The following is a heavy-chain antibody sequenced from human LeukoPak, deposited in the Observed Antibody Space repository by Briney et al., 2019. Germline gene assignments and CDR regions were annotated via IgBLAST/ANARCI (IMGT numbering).Heavy chain of an antibody. D-gene: IGHD3-10*01. V-gene: IGHV3-30-3*01. Sequence: GRSLRLSCAASGFTFSSYAMHWVRQAPGKGLEWVAVISYDGSNTYYADSVKGRFTISRDNSKNTLYLQMNSLRAEDTAVYYCAKVWTPITMVRGVIATFDYWGQGTLVTVSS. CDR1: GFTFSSYA. CDR3: AKVWTPITMVRGVIATFDY. J-gene: IGHJ4*02. CDR2: ISYDGSNT.